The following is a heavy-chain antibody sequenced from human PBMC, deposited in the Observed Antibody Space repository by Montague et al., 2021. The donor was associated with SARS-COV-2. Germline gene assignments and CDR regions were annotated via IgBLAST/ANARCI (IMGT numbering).Heavy chain of an antibody. CDR1: GFTFSSYA. D-gene: IGHD5-12*01. V-gene: IGHV3-30*04. Sequence: SLRLSCAASGFTFSSYAMHWVRQAPGKGLEWVAVISYDGSNKYYADSVKGRFTISRDNSKNTLYLQMNSLRAEDTAAYYCARPERHSGYDFFYYYYGMDVWGQGTTVTVSS. CDR2: ISYDGSNK. J-gene: IGHJ6*02. CDR3: ARPERHSGYDFFYYYYGMDV.